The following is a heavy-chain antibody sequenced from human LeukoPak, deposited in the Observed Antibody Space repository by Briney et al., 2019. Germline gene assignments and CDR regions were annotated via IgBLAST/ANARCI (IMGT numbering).Heavy chain of an antibody. V-gene: IGHV6-1*01. CDR3: ARKQHHFDY. CDR1: GDSVSSNSAA. Sequence: SQTLSLTCAISGDSVSSNSAAWNWIRQSQSRGLEWLGRTYYRSKWYNDYAVSVVSRITINADRAKNQFSLQLNSVTPEDTAVYYCARKQHHFDYWGQGTLVTVSS. CDR2: TYYRSKWYN. D-gene: IGHD5-18*01. J-gene: IGHJ4*02.